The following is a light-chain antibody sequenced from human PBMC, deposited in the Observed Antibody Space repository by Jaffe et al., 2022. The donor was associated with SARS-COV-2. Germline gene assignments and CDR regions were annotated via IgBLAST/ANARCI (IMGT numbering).Light chain of an antibody. CDR2: KVS. CDR3: MQGTYWPYT. Sequence: EVVVTQSPLSLPVTLGQPASISCRSSQSLVYSDGETYLNWFQQRPGQSPRRLIYKVSTRDSGVPDRFSGSGSGTDFTLRISRVEAEDVGVYYCMQGTYWPYTFGQGTKLEIK. CDR1: QSLVYSDGETY. J-gene: IGKJ2*01. V-gene: IGKV2-30*01.